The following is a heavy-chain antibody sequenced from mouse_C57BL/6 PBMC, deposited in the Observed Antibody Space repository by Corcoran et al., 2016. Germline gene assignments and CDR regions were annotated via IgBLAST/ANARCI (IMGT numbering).Heavy chain of an antibody. V-gene: IGHV1-26*01. CDR3: ARGNTWFAY. Sequence: EVQLQQSGPELVKPGASVKISCKASGYTFTDYYMNWVKQSHGKSLEWIGDINPNNGGTSYNQKFKGKATLTVDKSSSTAYMELRSLTSEDSAVYYCARGNTWFAYWGQGTLVTVS. CDR2: INPNNGGT. CDR1: GYTFTDYY. J-gene: IGHJ3*01. D-gene: IGHD2-1*01.